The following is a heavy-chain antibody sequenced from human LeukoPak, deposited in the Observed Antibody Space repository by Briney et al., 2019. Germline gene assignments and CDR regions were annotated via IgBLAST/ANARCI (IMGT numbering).Heavy chain of an antibody. CDR2: IDPSDSYT. CDR1: GYSFPTYW. CDR3: ASRGNPIDY. Sequence: GESLKISCKDSGYSFPTYWIAWLRQRPGKGLEWMGRIDPSDSYTKYSPSFQGHVTISADKSISTAYLQWSSLKASDTAMYYCASRGNPIDYWGQGTLVTVSS. D-gene: IGHD3-16*01. J-gene: IGHJ4*02. V-gene: IGHV5-10-1*01.